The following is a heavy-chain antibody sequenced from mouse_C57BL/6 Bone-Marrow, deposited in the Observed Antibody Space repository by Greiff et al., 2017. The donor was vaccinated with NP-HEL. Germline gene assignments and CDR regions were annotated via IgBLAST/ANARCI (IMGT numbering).Heavy chain of an antibody. J-gene: IGHJ4*01. Sequence: QVQLQQPGAELVMPGASVKLSCKASGYTFTSYWMHWVKQRPGQGLEWIGEIDPSDSYTNYNQKFKGKSTLTVDKSSSTAYMQLSSLTSEDSAVYYCARWGGLWWLKDYYAMDYWGQGTSVTVSS. CDR2: IDPSDSYT. V-gene: IGHV1-69*01. CDR1: GYTFTSYW. D-gene: IGHD1-1*02. CDR3: ARWGGLWWLKDYYAMDY.